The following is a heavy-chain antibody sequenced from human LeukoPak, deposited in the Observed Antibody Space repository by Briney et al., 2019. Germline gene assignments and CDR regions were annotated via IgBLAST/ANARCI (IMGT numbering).Heavy chain of an antibody. Sequence: GGSLRLSCAASGFTFSSYAMSWVRQAPGKGLEWVSAISGGGGSTYYADSVKGRFTISRDNSKNTLYLQMNSLRDEDTAVYYFSKLISGSSNWSDYWGQGTLVTVSS. V-gene: IGHV3-23*01. CDR2: ISGGGGST. CDR3: SKLISGSSNWSDY. J-gene: IGHJ4*02. CDR1: GFTFSSYA. D-gene: IGHD1-26*01.